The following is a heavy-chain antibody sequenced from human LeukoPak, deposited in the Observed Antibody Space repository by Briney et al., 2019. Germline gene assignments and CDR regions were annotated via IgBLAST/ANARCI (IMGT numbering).Heavy chain of an antibody. CDR1: GYTFTNYA. J-gene: IGHJ6*02. D-gene: IGHD1-14*01. CDR3: ARERIRTPYYGMDV. V-gene: IGHV1-18*01. Sequence: VASVNVSCKASGYTFTNYAISWVRQAPGQGLEWMGCIRTYNGDTNYAQKIQGRVTLTTDTSTSTAYMELRSLRSDDAAVYYCARERIRTPYYGMDVWGQGTTVTVAS. CDR2: IRTYNGDT.